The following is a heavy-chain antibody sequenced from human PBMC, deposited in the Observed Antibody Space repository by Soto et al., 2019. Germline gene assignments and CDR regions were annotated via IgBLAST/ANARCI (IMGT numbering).Heavy chain of an antibody. Sequence: PSETLSLTCTVSGGSISSYYWSWIRQPAGKGLEWIGRIYTSGSTNYNPSLKSRVTISVDTSKNQFSLKLSSVTAADTAVYYCARAMDIVVVPAAQPRDYYFDYWGQGTLVTVSS. CDR1: GGSISSYY. V-gene: IGHV4-4*07. D-gene: IGHD2-2*03. CDR2: IYTSGST. J-gene: IGHJ4*02. CDR3: ARAMDIVVVPAAQPRDYYFDY.